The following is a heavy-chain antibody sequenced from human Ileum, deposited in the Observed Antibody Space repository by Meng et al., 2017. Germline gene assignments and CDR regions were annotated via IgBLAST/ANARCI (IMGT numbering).Heavy chain of an antibody. CDR2: IKQDGSDK. J-gene: IGHJ4*02. Sequence: GESLKISCAASGFTFSSYWMSWVRQAPGKGLEWVANIKQDGSDKYYVDSVKGRFTISRDNAKNSLYLQMNSLRAEDTAVYYCARGGAYSSGWYLQFDYWGQGTLVTVSS. V-gene: IGHV3-7*01. CDR3: ARGGAYSSGWYLQFDY. D-gene: IGHD6-19*01. CDR1: GFTFSSYW.